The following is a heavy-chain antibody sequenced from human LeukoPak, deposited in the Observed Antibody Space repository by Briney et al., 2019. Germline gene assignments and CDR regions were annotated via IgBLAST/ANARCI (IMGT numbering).Heavy chain of an antibody. J-gene: IGHJ4*02. Sequence: GASVKVSCKASGYTFTSYDINWVRQATGQGLEWMGWMNPNSGNTGYAQKFQGRVTMTEDTSTDTAYMELSSLRSEDTAVYYCATGPELPSFDYWGQGTLVTVSS. D-gene: IGHD1-26*01. CDR2: MNPNSGNT. CDR3: ATGPELPSFDY. CDR1: GYTFTSYD. V-gene: IGHV1-8*01.